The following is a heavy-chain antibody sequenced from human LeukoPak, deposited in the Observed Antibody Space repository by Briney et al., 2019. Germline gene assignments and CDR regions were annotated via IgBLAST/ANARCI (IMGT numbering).Heavy chain of an antibody. D-gene: IGHD5-24*01. V-gene: IGHV4-38-2*02. CDR1: GYSISSGYY. J-gene: IGHJ3*02. CDR2: IYHSGST. CDR3: ARVGPAITDAFDI. Sequence: PSETLSLTCTVSGYSISSGYYWGWIRQPPGKGLEWIGSIYHSGSTYYNPSLKSRVTISVDTSKNQFSLKLSSVTAADTAVYFCARVGPAITDAFDIWGQGTMVTVSS.